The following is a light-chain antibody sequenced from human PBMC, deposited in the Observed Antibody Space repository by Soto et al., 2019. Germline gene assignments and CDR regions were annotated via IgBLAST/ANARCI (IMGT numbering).Light chain of an antibody. J-gene: IGKJ1*01. Sequence: IQMTQSPSTLSASVGDRVTITCRASQSISSWLAWYQQKPGKAPKLLIYKASSLESGVPSRFSGSGSGTEFTLTISSLQPDDFATYYCQQYKAFWTFGQGTKVDI. V-gene: IGKV1-5*03. CDR3: QQYKAFWT. CDR1: QSISSW. CDR2: KAS.